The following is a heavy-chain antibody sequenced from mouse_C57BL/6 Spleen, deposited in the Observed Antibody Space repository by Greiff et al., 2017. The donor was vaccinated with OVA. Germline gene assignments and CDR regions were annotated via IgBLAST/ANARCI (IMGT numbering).Heavy chain of an antibody. CDR2: IDPNSGGT. CDR1: GYTFTSYW. J-gene: IGHJ4*01. D-gene: IGHD2-3*01. Sequence: QVQLKQPGAELVKPGASVKLSCKASGYTFTSYWMHWVKQRPGRGLEWIGRIDPNSGGTKYNEKFKSKATLTVDKPSSTAYMQLSSLTSEDSAVYYCARGWLLRGHYAMDYWGQGTSVTVSS. CDR3: ARGWLLRGHYAMDY. V-gene: IGHV1-72*01.